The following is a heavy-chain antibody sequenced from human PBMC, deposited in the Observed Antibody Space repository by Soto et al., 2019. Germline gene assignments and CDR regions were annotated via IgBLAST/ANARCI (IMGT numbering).Heavy chain of an antibody. V-gene: IGHV1-58*01. CDR1: GFTFTSSA. CDR3: AAEFSSGWYGFDY. Sequence: SVKVSCKASGFTFTSSAVQWVRQARGQRLEWIGWIVVGSGNTNYAQKFQERVTITRDMSTSTAYMELSSLRSEDTAVYYCAAEFSSGWYGFDYWGQGTLVTVSS. J-gene: IGHJ4*02. D-gene: IGHD6-19*01. CDR2: IVVGSGNT.